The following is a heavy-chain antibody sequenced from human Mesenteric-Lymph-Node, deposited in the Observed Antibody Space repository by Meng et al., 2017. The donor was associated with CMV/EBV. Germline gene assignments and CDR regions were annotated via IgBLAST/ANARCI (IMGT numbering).Heavy chain of an antibody. Sequence: CKASGYTFTELSMHWVRQAPGKGLEWMGGFDPEDGETIYAQKFQGRVTMTEDTSTDTAYMELSSLRSEDTAVYYCATDLSGYDWVLYWGQGTLVTVSS. V-gene: IGHV1-24*01. D-gene: IGHD5-12*01. CDR3: ATDLSGYDWVLY. CDR2: FDPEDGET. J-gene: IGHJ4*02. CDR1: GYTFTELS.